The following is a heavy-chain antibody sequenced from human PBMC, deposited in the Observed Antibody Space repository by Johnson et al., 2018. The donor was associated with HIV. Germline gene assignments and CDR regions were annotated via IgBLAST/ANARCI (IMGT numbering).Heavy chain of an antibody. V-gene: IGHV3-15*01. CDR1: GFTFSNAW. Sequence: VQLVESGGGLVKPGGSLRLSCAASGFTFSNAWMSWVRQAPGKGLEWVGRIKSKTDGGTTDYAAPVKGRFTISRDDSKNTLYLQMNSLKTEDTAVYYCTTGLSRGKGAFDIWGQGTMVTVSS. CDR2: IKSKTDGGTT. CDR3: TTGLSRGKGAFDI. J-gene: IGHJ3*02.